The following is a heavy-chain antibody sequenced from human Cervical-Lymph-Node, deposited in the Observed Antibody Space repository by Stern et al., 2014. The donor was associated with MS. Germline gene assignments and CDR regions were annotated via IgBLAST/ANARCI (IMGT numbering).Heavy chain of an antibody. D-gene: IGHD3-22*01. CDR2: ISYDGSNI. CDR1: GFSFSNYG. CDR3: AIIVDESNF. V-gene: IGHV3-30*03. J-gene: IGHJ3*01. Sequence: QVQLVESGGGVAQPGRSLRLSCAASGFSFSNYGIHWVRQAPGKGLEWVGVISYDGSNIYYGDSVKGRFTISRDNSKNTLYLRMNSLRPEDTALYYCAIIVDESNFWGQGTRVTVSS.